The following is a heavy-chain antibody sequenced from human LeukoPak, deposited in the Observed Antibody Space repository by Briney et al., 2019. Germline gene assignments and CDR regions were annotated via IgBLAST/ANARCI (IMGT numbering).Heavy chain of an antibody. CDR3: AKTQGYYDC. D-gene: IGHD3-22*01. Sequence: PGGSLRLSCAASGFTFSTYWMTWVRQAPGKGLEWVATIKPDGSEKWYVDSVKGRFTISRDTSKNTLYLQMNSLRVEDTAVYYCAKTQGYYDCWGQGTLVTVSS. V-gene: IGHV3-7*03. CDR1: GFTFSTYW. J-gene: IGHJ4*02. CDR2: IKPDGSEK.